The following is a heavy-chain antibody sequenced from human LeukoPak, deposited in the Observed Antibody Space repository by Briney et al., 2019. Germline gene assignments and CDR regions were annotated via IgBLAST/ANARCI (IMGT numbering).Heavy chain of an antibody. J-gene: IGHJ6*03. CDR2: ISSSTI. V-gene: IGHV3-48*01. D-gene: IGHD6-19*01. CDR3: AKALSSGWSRGYYYYYMDV. CDR1: GFTFSSYS. Sequence: GGSLRLSCAASGFTFSSYSMNWVRQAPGKGLEWVSYISSSTIYYADSVKGRFTISRDNAKNSLYLQMNSLRAEDTAVYYCAKALSSGWSRGYYYYYMDVWGKGTTVTVSS.